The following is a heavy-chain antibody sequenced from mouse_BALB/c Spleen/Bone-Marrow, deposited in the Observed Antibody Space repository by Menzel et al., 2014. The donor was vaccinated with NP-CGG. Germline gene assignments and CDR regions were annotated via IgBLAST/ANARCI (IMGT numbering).Heavy chain of an antibody. J-gene: IGHJ3*01. Sequence: QVHVKQSGAELAKPGASVKMSCKASGYTFTSYWMHWVKQRPGQGLEWIGYINPSTGYTECNQKFKDKATLTADKSSSTAYMQLSSLTSEDSAVYYCARGGNWDGFAYWGQGTLVTVSA. CDR1: GYTFTSYW. V-gene: IGHV1-7*01. D-gene: IGHD4-1*01. CDR3: ARGGNWDGFAY. CDR2: INPSTGYT.